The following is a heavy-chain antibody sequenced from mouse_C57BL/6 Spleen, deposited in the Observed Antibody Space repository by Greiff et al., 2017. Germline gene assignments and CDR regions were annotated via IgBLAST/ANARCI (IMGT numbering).Heavy chain of an antibody. Sequence: VQLQQSGAELVKPGASVKLSCKASGYTFTSYWMQWVQQRPGQGLEWIGEIDPSDSYTKYNQKFKGKATLTVDKSASTADMQLSSLTSEDSAVYYCARSRDGYWYFDVWGTGTTVTVAS. CDR3: ARSRDGYWYFDV. CDR1: GYTFTSYW. D-gene: IGHD2-3*01. V-gene: IGHV1-50*01. CDR2: IDPSDSYT. J-gene: IGHJ1*03.